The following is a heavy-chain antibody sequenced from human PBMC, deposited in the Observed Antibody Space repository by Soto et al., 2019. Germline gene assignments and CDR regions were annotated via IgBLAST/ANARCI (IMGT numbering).Heavy chain of an antibody. CDR1: GGTFSSYA. CDR2: IIPIFGTA. Sequence: ASVKVSCKASGGTFSSYAISWVRQAPGQGLEWMGGIIPIFGTANYAQKFQGRVTITADESTSTAYMELSSLRSEDTAVYYCARKGEGELEPPYYYYYYGMDVWGQGTTVTVSS. J-gene: IGHJ6*02. V-gene: IGHV1-69*13. D-gene: IGHD1-1*01. CDR3: ARKGEGELEPPYYYYYYGMDV.